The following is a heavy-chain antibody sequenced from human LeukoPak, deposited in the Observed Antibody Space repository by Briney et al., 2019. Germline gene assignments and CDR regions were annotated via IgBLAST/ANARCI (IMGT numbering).Heavy chain of an antibody. CDR1: GGTFSSYA. V-gene: IGHV1-69*13. J-gene: IGHJ3*02. D-gene: IGHD1-26*01. Sequence: SVKVSCKASGGTFSSYAISWVRQAPGQGLEWMGGIIPIFGTANYAQKFQGRVTITADESTSTAYMELSSLRSEDTAVYYCARGSSGSYVSNLQDAFDIWGQGTMVTVSS. CDR2: IIPIFGTA. CDR3: ARGSSGSYVSNLQDAFDI.